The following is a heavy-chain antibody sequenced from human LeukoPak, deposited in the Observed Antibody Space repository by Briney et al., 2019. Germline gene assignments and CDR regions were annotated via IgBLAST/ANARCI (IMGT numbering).Heavy chain of an antibody. Sequence: GGSLRLSCTASGFTFGDYAMSWVRQAPGKGLEGVGFIRSKAYGGTTEYAAAVKGRFTISRDDSKSSAYLQMNSLKTEDTAVYYCTRDAFYYGSGSRFDYWGQGTLVTVSS. CDR1: GFTFGDYA. V-gene: IGHV3-49*04. CDR3: TRDAFYYGSGSRFDY. D-gene: IGHD3-10*01. J-gene: IGHJ4*02. CDR2: IRSKAYGGTT.